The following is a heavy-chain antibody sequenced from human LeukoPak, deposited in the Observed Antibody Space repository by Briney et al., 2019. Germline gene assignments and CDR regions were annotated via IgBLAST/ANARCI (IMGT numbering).Heavy chain of an antibody. CDR2: INSDGSST. CDR1: GFTFSGYG. CDR3: TRLLWFGGSPGLDA. J-gene: IGHJ6*02. Sequence: GGSLRLSCAASGFTFSGYGMHWVRQAPGKGLVWVSRINSDGSSTIYADSVKGRFTVSRDNAKNTLYLQMNSQRAEAPAVYYCTRLLWFGGSPGLDAWGQGTTVTVSS. V-gene: IGHV3-74*01. D-gene: IGHD3-10*01.